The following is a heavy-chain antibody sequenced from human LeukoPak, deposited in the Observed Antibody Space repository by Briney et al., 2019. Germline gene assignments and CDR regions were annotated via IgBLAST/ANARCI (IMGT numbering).Heavy chain of an antibody. CDR3: ARDLVTVTKGFDI. D-gene: IGHD4-17*01. CDR2: ISYIGTT. CDR1: GDSFSSHY. Sequence: KPSETLSLTCAVSGDSFSSHYWTWIRQPPGRGLEWIGYISYIGTTNYNPSLKSRATISIDTSKNQFSLKLSSVTTADTAVYYCARDLVTVTKGFDIWGLGTMVSVSS. J-gene: IGHJ3*02. V-gene: IGHV4-59*11.